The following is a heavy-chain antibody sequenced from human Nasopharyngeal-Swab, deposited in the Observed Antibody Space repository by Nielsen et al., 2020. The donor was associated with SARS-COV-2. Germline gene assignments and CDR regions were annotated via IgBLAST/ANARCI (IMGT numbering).Heavy chain of an antibody. D-gene: IGHD3-22*01. CDR3: ARHRGYYASSGLGLYYFDY. CDR1: GYSFTSYW. CDR2: IDPSDSYT. V-gene: IGHV5-10-1*01. J-gene: IGHJ4*02. Sequence: GESLTISCKGSGYSFTSYWISWVRQMPGKGLEWTGRIDPSDSYTNYIPSFQGHVTLSADKSISTAHLQWSSLKASDTAMSYCARHRGYYASSGLGLYYFDYWGQGTLVTVSS.